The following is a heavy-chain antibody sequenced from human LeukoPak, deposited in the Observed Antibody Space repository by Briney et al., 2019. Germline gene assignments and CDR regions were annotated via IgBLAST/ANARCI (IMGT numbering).Heavy chain of an antibody. CDR3: ASEWFLNYMDV. CDR2: IYYSGST. J-gene: IGHJ6*03. CDR1: GGSISSGSYY. V-gene: IGHV4-39*07. Sequence: SETLSLTCTVSGGSISSGSYYWGWIRQPPGKGLEWIGSIYYSGSTYYNPSLKSRVTISVDTSKNQFSLKLSSVTAADTAVYYCASEWFLNYMDVWGKGTTVTVS. D-gene: IGHD3-10*01.